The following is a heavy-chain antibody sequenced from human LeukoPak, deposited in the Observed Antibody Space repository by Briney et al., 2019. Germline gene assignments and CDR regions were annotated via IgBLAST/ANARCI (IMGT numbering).Heavy chain of an antibody. V-gene: IGHV4-59*01. CDR1: GGSISSYY. CDR3: ARDPIERTQGTFDY. J-gene: IGHJ4*02. CDR2: IYYSGST. Sequence: SETLSLTCAVSGGSISSYYWSWIRQPPGKGLEWIGYIYYSGSTNYNPSLKSRVTISVDTSKNQFSPKLSSVTAADTAVYYCARDPIERTQGTFDYWGQGTLVTVSS. D-gene: IGHD1-1*01.